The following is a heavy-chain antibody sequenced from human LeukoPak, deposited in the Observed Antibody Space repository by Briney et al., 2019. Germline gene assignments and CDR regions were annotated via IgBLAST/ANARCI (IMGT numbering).Heavy chain of an antibody. CDR1: GFTFNRFY. Sequence: GGSLRLSCSASGFTFNRFYLHWVRQAPGKGLEWVANIKGDGSEKNYVGSVKGRFTISRDNAKNSLYLQMNSLRAEDTAVYYCAKDTPFGGNWGQGTLVTVSS. V-gene: IGHV3-7*01. J-gene: IGHJ4*02. CDR2: IKGDGSEK. D-gene: IGHD1-26*01. CDR3: AKDTPFGGN.